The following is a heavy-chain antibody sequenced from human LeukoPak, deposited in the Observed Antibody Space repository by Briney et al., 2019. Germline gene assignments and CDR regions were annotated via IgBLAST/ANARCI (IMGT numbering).Heavy chain of an antibody. CDR2: ISGSGGTT. D-gene: IGHD6-6*01. CDR1: GFTFSSYA. J-gene: IGHJ5*02. Sequence: GGSLRLSCAASGFTFSSYAMSWVRQAPGKGLEWVSAISGSGGTTYYADSVKGRFTISRDNSKSTIYVQNNRLSAENTDVYYGAIVVAAPQGSIDLWGQGTLVTISS. CDR3: AIVVAAPQGSIDL. V-gene: IGHV3-23*01.